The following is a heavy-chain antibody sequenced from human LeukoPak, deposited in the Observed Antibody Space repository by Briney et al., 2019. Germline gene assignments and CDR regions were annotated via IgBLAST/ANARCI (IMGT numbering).Heavy chain of an antibody. Sequence: GGSLRLSCVASGFTFRSYEMNWVRQAPGKGLEWIAYIYSSGSTTYYADSVKVRFTVSRDNAKNSLYLQMNSLRVEDTAVYYCVRGGYGDYGRGSWGQGTLLTVSS. D-gene: IGHD4-17*01. V-gene: IGHV3-48*03. CDR2: IYSSGSTT. J-gene: IGHJ5*02. CDR1: GFTFRSYE. CDR3: VRGGYGDYGRGS.